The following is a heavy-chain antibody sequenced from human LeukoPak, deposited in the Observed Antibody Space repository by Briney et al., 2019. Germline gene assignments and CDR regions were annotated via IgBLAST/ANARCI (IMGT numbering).Heavy chain of an antibody. J-gene: IGHJ4*02. Sequence: SETLSLTCSVSGGSISNGNWCTWVRQPPGKGLEWIGEIYHTGTTNYNASLESRVTISIDESNNRFSLNLRSLTAADTAIYYCATRSPLVNAILWGQGTLVTVSS. D-gene: IGHD1-26*01. CDR1: GGSISNGNW. V-gene: IGHV4-4*02. CDR2: IYHTGTT. CDR3: ATRSPLVNAIL.